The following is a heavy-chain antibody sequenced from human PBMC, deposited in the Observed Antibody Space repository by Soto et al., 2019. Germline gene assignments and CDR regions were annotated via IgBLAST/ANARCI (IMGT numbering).Heavy chain of an antibody. J-gene: IGHJ4*02. D-gene: IGHD3-10*01. CDR2: VNPIVSMS. CDR3: ASSYGSGYRAFDY. CDR1: GDTFNFYS. Sequence: QVQLVQSGAEVKRPGSSVKVSCKASGDTFNFYSINWVRQAPGLGLEWMGRVNPIVSMSNYAQKFQGRVTXTXDXXTSTAYMELSSLRADDTAIYYCASSYGSGYRAFDYWGQGALVTVSS. V-gene: IGHV1-69*02.